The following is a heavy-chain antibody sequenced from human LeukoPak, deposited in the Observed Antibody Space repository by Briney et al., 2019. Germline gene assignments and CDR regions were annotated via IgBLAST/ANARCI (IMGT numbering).Heavy chain of an antibody. Sequence: SVKVSCKASGGAFSRYHFNWVRQAPGQGLEWMGGIIPVFKTTRNAQRWQGRVTMTADESTSTVYMGLSSLRSDDTAVYYCATDYGDVVTTGNKGWFDPWGQGTLVTVSS. V-gene: IGHV1-69*13. D-gene: IGHD1-1*01. CDR2: IIPVFKTT. CDR1: GGAFSRYH. CDR3: ATDYGDVVTTGNKGWFDP. J-gene: IGHJ5*02.